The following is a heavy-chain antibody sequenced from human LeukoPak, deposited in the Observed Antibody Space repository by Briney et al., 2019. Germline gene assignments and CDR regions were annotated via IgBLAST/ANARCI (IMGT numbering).Heavy chain of an antibody. V-gene: IGHV3-11*04. D-gene: IGHD7-27*01. J-gene: IGHJ4*02. CDR2: ISSSGSTI. Sequence: GGSLRLSCAASGFTFSDYYMSWIRQAPGKGLEWVSYISSSGSTIYYADSVKGRFTISRDNAKNSLYLQMNSLRAEDTAVYYCASAGDFSDEYYFGYWGQGTLVTVSS. CDR3: ASAGDFSDEYYFGY. CDR1: GFTFSDYY.